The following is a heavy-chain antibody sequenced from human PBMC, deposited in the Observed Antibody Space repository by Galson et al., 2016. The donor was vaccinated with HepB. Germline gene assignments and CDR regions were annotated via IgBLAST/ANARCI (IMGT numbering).Heavy chain of an antibody. CDR1: GFTFSNYG. J-gene: IGHJ4*02. V-gene: IGHV3-30*18. Sequence: SLRLSCAASGFTFSNYGMHWVRQAPGKGLEWVAVISYDGRNKYYADSVEGRFTISRDSSKNTLYLQMNSLRAEDTAVYYCAKNDILAGYSAFDYWGQGTLVTVSS. CDR3: AKNDILAGYSAFDY. D-gene: IGHD3-9*01. CDR2: ISYDGRNK.